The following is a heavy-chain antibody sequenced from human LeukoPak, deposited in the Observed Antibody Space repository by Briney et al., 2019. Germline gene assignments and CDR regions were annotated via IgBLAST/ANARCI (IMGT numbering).Heavy chain of an antibody. CDR2: ISSSSSTI. CDR3: ARVRPGDYEAFDI. CDR1: GFTFSSYS. V-gene: IGHV3-48*01. D-gene: IGHD4-17*01. J-gene: IGHJ3*02. Sequence: PGGSLRLSCAASGFTFSSYSMNWVRQAPGKGLEWVSYISSSSSTIYYADSVKGRFTISRDNAKNSLYLQMNSLRAEDTAVYYCARVRPGDYEAFDIWGQGTMVTVSS.